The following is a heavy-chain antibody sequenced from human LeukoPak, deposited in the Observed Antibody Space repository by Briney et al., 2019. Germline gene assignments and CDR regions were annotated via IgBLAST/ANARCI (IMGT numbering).Heavy chain of an antibody. CDR3: ARSPTYYYDSSGYCMDY. CDR2: IIPIFGTA. CDR1: GGTFSSYA. Sequence: SVKASCKASGGTFSSYAISWVRQAPGQGLEWMGGIIPIFGTANYAQKFQGRVTITTDESTSTAYMELSSLRSEDTAVYYCARSPTYYYDSSGYCMDYWGQGTLVTVSS. J-gene: IGHJ4*02. V-gene: IGHV1-69*05. D-gene: IGHD3-22*01.